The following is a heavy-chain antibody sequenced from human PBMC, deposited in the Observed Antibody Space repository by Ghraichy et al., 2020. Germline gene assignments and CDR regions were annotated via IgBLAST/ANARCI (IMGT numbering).Heavy chain of an antibody. CDR2: INPNSGGT. J-gene: IGHJ5*02. D-gene: IGHD3-3*01. Sequence: ASVKVSCKASGYTFTGYYMHWVRQAPGQGLEWMGWINPNSGGTNYAQKFQGRVTMTRDTSISTAYMELSRLRSDDTAVYYCARAVSQTYYDFWSGYFGPTPGDWFDPWGQGTLVTVSS. CDR1: GYTFTGYY. CDR3: ARAVSQTYYDFWSGYFGPTPGDWFDP. V-gene: IGHV1-2*02.